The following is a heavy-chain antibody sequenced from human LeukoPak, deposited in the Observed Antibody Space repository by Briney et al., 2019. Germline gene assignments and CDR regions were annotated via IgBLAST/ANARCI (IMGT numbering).Heavy chain of an antibody. CDR2: VYYSGST. CDR3: ARGNSNGWFDP. CDR1: GGSISSSSYY. J-gene: IGHJ5*02. D-gene: IGHD3-22*01. V-gene: IGHV4-39*07. Sequence: SETLSLTCTVSGGSISSSSYYWGWIRQPPGKGLEWIGSVYYSGSTYYNPSLKSRVTISVDTSKNQFSLKLSSVTAADTAVYYCARGNSNGWFDPWGQGTLVTVSS.